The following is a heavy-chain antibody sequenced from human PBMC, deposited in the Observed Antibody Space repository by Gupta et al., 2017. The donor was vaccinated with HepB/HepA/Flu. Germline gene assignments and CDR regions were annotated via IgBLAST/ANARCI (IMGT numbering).Heavy chain of an antibody. D-gene: IGHD3-10*02. Sequence: QVQLLQSGAEVQKPGASVKVSCKVSGYTLTELSMHWVRQAPGKGLEWMGSFEPEDGETFYAQNFQGRVTMTEDTATDTAYMELSSLRYEDTAVYDCATVSFNSVLDSYFDLWGRGTRVTVSS. CDR3: ATVSFNSVLDSYFDL. CDR2: FEPEDGET. CDR1: GYTLTELS. V-gene: IGHV1-24*01. J-gene: IGHJ2*01.